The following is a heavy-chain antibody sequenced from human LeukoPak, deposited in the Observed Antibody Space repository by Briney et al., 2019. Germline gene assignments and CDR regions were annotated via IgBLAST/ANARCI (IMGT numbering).Heavy chain of an antibody. D-gene: IGHD6-6*01. Sequence: PGRSLRLSCAASGFTFSSYGMHWVRQAPGKGLEWVAVIWYDGSNKYYADSVKGRFTTSRDNSKNPLYLQMNSLRAEDTAVYYCALSIAARPYYFDYWGQGTLVTVSS. CDR1: GFTFSSYG. J-gene: IGHJ4*02. CDR2: IWYDGSNK. V-gene: IGHV3-33*01. CDR3: ALSIAARPYYFDY.